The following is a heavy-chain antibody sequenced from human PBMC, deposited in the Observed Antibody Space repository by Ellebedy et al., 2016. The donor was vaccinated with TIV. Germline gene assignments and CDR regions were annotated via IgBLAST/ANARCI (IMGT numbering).Heavy chain of an antibody. CDR2: ISGYNGET. CDR3: ARDGIVVVTGMWDY. J-gene: IGHJ4*02. V-gene: IGHV1-18*01. D-gene: IGHD2-21*02. Sequence: ASVKVSRXVSGYTFTTYGISWVRQAPGQGLEWMGWISGYNGETKYAQRLQDRLTMTTDTATSTAYLELRSLRSDDTAVYYCARDGIVVVTGMWDYWGQGTLVAVSS. CDR1: GYTFTTYG.